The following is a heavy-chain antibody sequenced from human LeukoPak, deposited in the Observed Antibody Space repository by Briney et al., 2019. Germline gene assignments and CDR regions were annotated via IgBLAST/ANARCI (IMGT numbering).Heavy chain of an antibody. J-gene: IGHJ4*02. V-gene: IGHV3-74*01. D-gene: IGHD3-9*01. CDR3: ARDPYDILPGPYFDY. Sequence: GGSLRLSCAASGFAFRNYWMHWVRQGPGKGLLWVSRINRDGRATSYADSVKGRFTISRDNAKNTLYLQMNSLRAEDTAVYYCARDPYDILPGPYFDYSGQGTLVTVSS. CDR2: INRDGRAT. CDR1: GFAFRNYW.